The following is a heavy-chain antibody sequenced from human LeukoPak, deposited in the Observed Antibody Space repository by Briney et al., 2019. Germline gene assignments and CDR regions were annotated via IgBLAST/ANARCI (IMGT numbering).Heavy chain of an antibody. Sequence: ASVTVSFKASGYTVTVYYMHWVGQAPGQGLEWMGWINPNSGGTNYAQKFQGRVTMTRDTSISTAYMELSRLRSDDTAVYYCARAAAGTAHFDYWGRGTLVTVSS. CDR3: ARAAAGTAHFDY. V-gene: IGHV1-2*02. CDR2: INPNSGGT. CDR1: GYTVTVYY. J-gene: IGHJ4*02. D-gene: IGHD6-13*01.